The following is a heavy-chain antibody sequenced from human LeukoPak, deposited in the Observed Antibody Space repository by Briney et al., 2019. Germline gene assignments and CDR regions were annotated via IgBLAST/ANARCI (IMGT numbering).Heavy chain of an antibody. J-gene: IGHJ2*01. CDR1: GGSISSYY. Sequence: SETLSLTCTVSGGSISSYYWSWIRQPPGKGLEWIGYIYYSGSTSYNPSLKSRVTISVDTSKNQFSLKLSSVTAADTAVYYCARSAVRGVIFSWYFDLWDRGTLVTVSS. CDR3: ARSAVRGVIFSWYFDL. D-gene: IGHD3-10*01. V-gene: IGHV4-59*01. CDR2: IYYSGST.